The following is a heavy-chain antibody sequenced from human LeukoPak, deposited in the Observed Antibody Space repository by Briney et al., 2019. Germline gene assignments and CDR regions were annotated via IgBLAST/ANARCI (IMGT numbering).Heavy chain of an antibody. V-gene: IGHV3-21*01. D-gene: IGHD3-10*01. CDR3: ARALRYYYGSGSPKTDY. Sequence: GGSLRLSCAASGFTFSSYSMNCVRQAPGKGLEWVSSIIISSSYIYYAHSVKGRFTISRDNAKNSLYLQMNSLRAEDTAVYYCARALRYYYGSGSPKTDYWGQGTLVTVSS. J-gene: IGHJ4*02. CDR2: IIISSSYI. CDR1: GFTFSSYS.